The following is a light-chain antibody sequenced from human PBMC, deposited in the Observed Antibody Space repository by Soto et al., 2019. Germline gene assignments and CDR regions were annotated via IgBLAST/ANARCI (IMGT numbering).Light chain of an antibody. J-gene: IGLJ1*01. CDR1: SSDVGGYNF. Sequence: QSVLTQPASVSGSPGQSITISCTGTSSDVGGYNFVSWYQQHPGQAPKVIILEVTKRPSGVPDRFSGSKSGNTASLTISGLQAEDEADYYCCSYAGSYTSPYVFGTGTKV. CDR3: CSYAGSYTSPYV. V-gene: IGLV2-11*01. CDR2: EVT.